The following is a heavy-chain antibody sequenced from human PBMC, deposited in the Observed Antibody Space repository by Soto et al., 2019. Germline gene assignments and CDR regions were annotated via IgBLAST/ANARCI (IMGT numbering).Heavy chain of an antibody. J-gene: IGHJ6*03. CDR2: ISADNGNT. Sequence: QDQLVQSGVEVKKPGASVKVSCKASGYRFTNYGITWVRQAPGQGFEWMGWISADNGNTNYAQKFKGRVTMTTDASMTTAYLELRSLRSDATAVYYCARDRGVAPPVAGNTHYYYYMDVWGKGTTVTVSS. CDR1: GYRFTNYG. D-gene: IGHD6-19*01. V-gene: IGHV1-18*01. CDR3: ARDRGVAPPVAGNTHYYYYMDV.